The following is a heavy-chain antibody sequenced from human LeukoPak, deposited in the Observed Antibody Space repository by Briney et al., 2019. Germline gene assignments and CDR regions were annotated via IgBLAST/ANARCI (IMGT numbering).Heavy chain of an antibody. Sequence: SGTLSLTCVVSGGSISSSSWWNWVRQPPGKGLEWIGEINHSGSTNYNPSLKSRVTISVDTSKNQFSLKLSSVTAADTAVYYCARERAYSSASPLDYWGQGTLVTVSS. CDR1: GGSISSSSW. CDR2: INHSGST. D-gene: IGHD6-19*01. V-gene: IGHV4-4*02. CDR3: ARERAYSSASPLDY. J-gene: IGHJ4*02.